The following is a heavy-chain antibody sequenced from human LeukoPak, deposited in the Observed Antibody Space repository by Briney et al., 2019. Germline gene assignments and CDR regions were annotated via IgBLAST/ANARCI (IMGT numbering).Heavy chain of an antibody. CDR2: INTDGRST. CDR3: ASGRGAIAGTYC. D-gene: IGHD1-26*01. V-gene: IGHV3-74*01. CDR1: AVTFSTYW. J-gene: IGHJ4*02. Sequence: GSLTLTCAAAAVTFSTYWMHWVRQPPGHGLVWLSRINTDGRSTSYADSVKGRFTISRENAENTLYLHMNSLGAEDTAVYYCASGRGAIAGTYCWGQGTLVTVSS.